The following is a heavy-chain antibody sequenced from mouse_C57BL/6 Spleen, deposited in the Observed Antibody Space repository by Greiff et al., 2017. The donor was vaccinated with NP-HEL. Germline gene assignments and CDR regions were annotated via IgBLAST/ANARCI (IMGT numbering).Heavy chain of an antibody. J-gene: IGHJ4*01. Sequence: VLLVESGPGLVQPSQSLSITCTASGFSLTSYCVHWVRQSPGKGLEWLGVIWRGGSTDYNPAFMSRLSITKDNSKSQVFFKMNSLQADDTAIYYCAKGGIYYDYGYAMDYWGQGTTVTVSS. CDR1: GFSLTSYC. CDR2: IWRGGST. CDR3: AKGGIYYDYGYAMDY. D-gene: IGHD2-4*01. V-gene: IGHV2-5*01.